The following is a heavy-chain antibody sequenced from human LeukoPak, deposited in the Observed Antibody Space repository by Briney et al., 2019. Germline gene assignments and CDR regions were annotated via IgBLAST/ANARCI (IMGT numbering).Heavy chain of an antibody. CDR3: ARGARNDYVFS. CDR2: IYYSGST. J-gene: IGHJ4*02. D-gene: IGHD3-16*01. Sequence: SQTLSLTCTVSGGSISSGGYYCSWIRQHPGKGLEWIGYIYYSGSTYYNPSLKSRVTISVDTSKNQFSLKLSSVTAADTAVYYCARGARNDYVFSWGQGTLVTVSS. CDR1: GGSISSGGYY. V-gene: IGHV4-31*03.